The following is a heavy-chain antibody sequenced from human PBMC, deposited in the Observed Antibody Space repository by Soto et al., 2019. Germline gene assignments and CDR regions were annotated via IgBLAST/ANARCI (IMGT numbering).Heavy chain of an antibody. V-gene: IGHV3-74*01. Sequence: GGSLRLSCAASGFTFSSHWMNWVRQGPGKGLVWVSRISGDGRTTSHADSVKGRFTISRDNAKNTLYLQMNSLRVEDTAVYYCARGVPNCSSSSCYFDFWGQGILVTVSS. D-gene: IGHD2-2*01. CDR2: ISGDGRTT. CDR3: ARGVPNCSSSSCYFDF. J-gene: IGHJ4*02. CDR1: GFTFSSHW.